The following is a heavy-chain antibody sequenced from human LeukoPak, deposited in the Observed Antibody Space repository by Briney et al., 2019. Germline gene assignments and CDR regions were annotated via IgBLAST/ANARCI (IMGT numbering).Heavy chain of an antibody. Sequence: SETLSLTCTVSGGSITSGSYYWSWIRQPAGKGLEWIGHISTSGNTNYNPSLQSRVTISLDTSKNHFSLKLSSVTAADTAIYYCARRYNRNTGAAFDPWGRGTLVTVSS. CDR1: GGSITSGSYY. CDR2: ISTSGNT. J-gene: IGHJ5*02. CDR3: ARRYNRNTGAAFDP. D-gene: IGHD1/OR15-1a*01. V-gene: IGHV4-61*09.